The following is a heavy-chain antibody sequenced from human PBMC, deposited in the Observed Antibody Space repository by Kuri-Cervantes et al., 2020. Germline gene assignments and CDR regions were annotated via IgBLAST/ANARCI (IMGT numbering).Heavy chain of an antibody. CDR2: IYYSGST. CDR1: GDSVNSGDFY. J-gene: IGHJ6*03. Sequence: GSLRLSCTVSGDSVNSGDFYWRWIRQPPGKGLEWIGSIYYSGSTNYNPSLKSRVTISVDTSKNQFSLKLSSVTDADTAAYYCAREAYRDYYYMDVWGKGTTVTVSS. V-gene: IGHV4-61*08. D-gene: IGHD1-14*01. CDR3: AREAYRDYYYMDV.